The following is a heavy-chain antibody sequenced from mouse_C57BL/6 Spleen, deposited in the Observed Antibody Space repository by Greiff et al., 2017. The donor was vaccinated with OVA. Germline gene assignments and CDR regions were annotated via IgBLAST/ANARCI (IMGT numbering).Heavy chain of an antibody. CDR1: GYTFTSYW. Sequence: QVQLQHPGAELVKPGASVKLSCKASGYTFTSYWMQWVKQRPGQGLEWIGEIDPSDSYTNYNQKFKGKATLTVDTSSSTAYMQLSSLTSEDSAVYYCARNWGGGSWFAYWGQGTLVTVSA. D-gene: IGHD4-1*01. CDR3: ARNWGGGSWFAY. J-gene: IGHJ3*01. CDR2: IDPSDSYT. V-gene: IGHV1-50*01.